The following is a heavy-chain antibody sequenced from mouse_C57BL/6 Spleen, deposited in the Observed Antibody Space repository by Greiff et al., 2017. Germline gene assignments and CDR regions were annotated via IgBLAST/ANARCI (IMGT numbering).Heavy chain of an antibody. D-gene: IGHD1-1*01. CDR2: ISSGSSTI. Sequence: EVNLVESGGGLVKPGGSLKLSCAASGFTFSDYGMHWVRQAPEKGLEWVAYISSGSSTIYYADTVKGRFTISRDNAKNTLFLQMTSLRSEDTAMYYCARAYYYGSSWFAYWGQGTLVTVSA. V-gene: IGHV5-17*01. J-gene: IGHJ3*01. CDR3: ARAYYYGSSWFAY. CDR1: GFTFSDYG.